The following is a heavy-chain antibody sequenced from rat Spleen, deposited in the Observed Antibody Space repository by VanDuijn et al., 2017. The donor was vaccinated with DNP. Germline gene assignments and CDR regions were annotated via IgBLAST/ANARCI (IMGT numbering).Heavy chain of an antibody. D-gene: IGHD5-1*01. J-gene: IGHJ3*01. CDR2: ISASGGST. CDR3: ARDRTGTWFAY. V-gene: IGHV5-19*01. Sequence: EVQLVESGGGLVQPGRSLKLSCAASGFTFSYYGMAWVRQAPKKGLEWVASISASGGSTSYRDSVKGRFTISRDNAKSILYLQMNSLISEDTATYYCARDRTGTWFAYWGQGTLVTVSS. CDR1: GFTFSYYG.